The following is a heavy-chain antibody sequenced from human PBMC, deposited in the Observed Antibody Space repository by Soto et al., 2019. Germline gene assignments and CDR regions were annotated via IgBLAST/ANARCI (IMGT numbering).Heavy chain of an antibody. CDR2: INPDTGNT. J-gene: IGHJ3*01. Sequence: QVQLVQSGAELKKPGASVNISCTASGFTFTDNLINWVRQAPGQGLEWMGWINPDTGNTRYSETFQGRVTISRHSSASIAYLELSGLKNEDTALYFCARDIQSVGPRANDAFDVWGQGAIITVSS. D-gene: IGHD5-18*01. CDR1: GFTFTDNL. CDR3: ARDIQSVGPRANDAFDV. V-gene: IGHV1-3*01.